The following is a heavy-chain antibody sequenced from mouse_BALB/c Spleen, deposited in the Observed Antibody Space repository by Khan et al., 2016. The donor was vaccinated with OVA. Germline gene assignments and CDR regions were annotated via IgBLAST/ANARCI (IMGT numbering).Heavy chain of an antibody. V-gene: IGHV1-4*01. CDR2: INPSNGYT. CDR3: AREWAYYRSDGWFSY. CDR1: GYTFTTYT. D-gene: IGHD2-14*01. Sequence: QVQLKQSGAELARPGASVKMSCKASGYTFTTYTMHWVKQRPGQGLEWIGYINPSNGYTNYNQKFKDKSTLTADKSSSAAYMQLSSLTSDYSAVYYWAREWAYYRSDGWFSYWGQGTLVTVSA. J-gene: IGHJ3*01.